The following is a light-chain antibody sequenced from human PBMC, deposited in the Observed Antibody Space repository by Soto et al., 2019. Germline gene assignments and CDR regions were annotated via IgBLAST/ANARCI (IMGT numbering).Light chain of an antibody. V-gene: IGLV2-14*01. CDR1: ISDVGGYNY. J-gene: IGLJ2*01. Sequence: QSVLTQPASVSGSPGQSTTISCTGTISDVGGYNYVSWYQHHPGKAPNLMIYEVFNRPSGVSNRFSGSRSGNTASLTISGLQAEDEGDYYCTSYAGTAPHVVFGGGTKVTVL. CDR3: TSYAGTAPHVV. CDR2: EVF.